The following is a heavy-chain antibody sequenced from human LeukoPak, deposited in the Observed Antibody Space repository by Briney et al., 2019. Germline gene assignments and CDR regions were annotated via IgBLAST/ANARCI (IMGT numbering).Heavy chain of an antibody. CDR2: TRNKVNSYTT. Sequence: GGSLRLSCAASGFTFSDHYIDGVHQAPGKGLEWVARTRNKVNSYTTAYAASVTGRFTVSRDDSSNSVYLQMNSLKIEDTAVYYCARSMYGEGRRIIDFDYWGQGSLLTVSS. D-gene: IGHD4/OR15-4a*01. J-gene: IGHJ4*02. CDR1: GFTFSDHY. V-gene: IGHV3-72*01. CDR3: ARSMYGEGRRIIDFDY.